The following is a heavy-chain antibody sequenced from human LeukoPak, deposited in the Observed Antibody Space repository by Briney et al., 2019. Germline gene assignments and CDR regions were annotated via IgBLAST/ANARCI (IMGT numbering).Heavy chain of an antibody. CDR1: GGSISSYY. D-gene: IGHD2-2*01. Sequence: PSETLSVTCTVSGGSISSYYWSWIRQPPGKGLEWIGYIYYSGSTNYNPSLKSRVTISVDTSKNQFSLKLSSVTAADTAVYYCARVCSSTSCYGGFDYWGQGTLVTVSS. V-gene: IGHV4-59*01. CDR2: IYYSGST. CDR3: ARVCSSTSCYGGFDY. J-gene: IGHJ4*02.